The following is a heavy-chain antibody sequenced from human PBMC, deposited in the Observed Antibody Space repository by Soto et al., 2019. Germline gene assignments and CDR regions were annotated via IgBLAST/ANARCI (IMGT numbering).Heavy chain of an antibody. J-gene: IGHJ6*02. D-gene: IGHD3-22*01. CDR1: GGSISSSSYY. CDR2: IYYSGST. V-gene: IGHV4-39*07. Sequence: SETLSLTCTVSGGSISSSSYYWGWIRQPPGKGLEWIGSIYYSGSTYYNTSLKRRVTISVDKSKNQFSLKLRSVTAADTAVYYFARFPDSSGYYPRRYYYGMDVWGQGTTVTVSS. CDR3: ARFPDSSGYYPRRYYYGMDV.